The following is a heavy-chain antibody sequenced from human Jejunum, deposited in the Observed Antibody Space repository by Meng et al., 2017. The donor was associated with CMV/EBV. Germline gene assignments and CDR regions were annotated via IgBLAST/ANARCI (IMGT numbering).Heavy chain of an antibody. V-gene: IGHV4-61*01. Sequence: SISSNTYYWSWIRQPPGKGLEWIGYIHFSGSTSYNPSLKSRVTISVDTSKKQFSLKLSSVTAADTAVYYCARDGGSTYGYAFDIWSQGTMVTVSS. D-gene: IGHD5-18*01. CDR2: IHFSGST. CDR1: SISSNTYY. J-gene: IGHJ3*02. CDR3: ARDGGSTYGYAFDI.